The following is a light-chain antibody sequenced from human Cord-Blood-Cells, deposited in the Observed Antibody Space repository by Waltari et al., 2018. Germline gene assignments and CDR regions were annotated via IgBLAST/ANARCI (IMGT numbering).Light chain of an antibody. CDR2: WAS. Sequence: DIVMTQSPDSLAVSLGERATINCKSSQSVLYSSNNKNYLAWYQQKPGQPPKLLVYWASTRESGVPDRFSCSGSGTDFTLTISSLQAEDVAVYYCQQYYSTPRTVGQGTKVEIK. V-gene: IGKV4-1*01. J-gene: IGKJ1*01. CDR3: QQYYSTPRT. CDR1: QSVLYSSNNKNY.